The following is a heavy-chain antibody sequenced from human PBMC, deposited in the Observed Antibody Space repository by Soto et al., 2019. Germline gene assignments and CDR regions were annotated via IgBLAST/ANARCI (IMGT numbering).Heavy chain of an antibody. CDR2: IYYNGST. CDR3: AREFIAVAGFDAFDI. D-gene: IGHD6-19*01. Sequence: SETLSLTCTVSGGSISSSSSYWGWIRQSPGKGLEWIGNIYYNGSTYCNPSLKSRVTISVDTSKNQFSLKLSSVTAADTAVYYCAREFIAVAGFDAFDIWGQGTMVTVSS. CDR1: GGSISSSSSY. J-gene: IGHJ3*02. V-gene: IGHV4-39*01.